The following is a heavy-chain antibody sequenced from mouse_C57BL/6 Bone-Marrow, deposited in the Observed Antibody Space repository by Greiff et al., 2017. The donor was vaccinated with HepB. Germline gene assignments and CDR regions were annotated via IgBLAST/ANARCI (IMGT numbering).Heavy chain of an antibody. CDR1: GYTFTSYW. CDR3: ARRGSSDPRYFEV. J-gene: IGHJ1*03. D-gene: IGHD1-1*01. CDR2: IDPSDSYT. Sequence: QVQLQQPGAELVKPGASVKLSCKASGYTFTSYWMQWVKQRPGQGLEWIGEIDPSDSYTNYNQKFKGKATLTVDTSSSTAYMQLSSLTSEDSAVYYCARRGSSDPRYFEVWGTGTTVTVAS. V-gene: IGHV1-50*01.